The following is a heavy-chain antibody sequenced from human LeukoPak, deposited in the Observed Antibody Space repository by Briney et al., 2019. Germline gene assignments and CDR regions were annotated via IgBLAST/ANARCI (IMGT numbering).Heavy chain of an antibody. D-gene: IGHD1-26*01. CDR2: IRYDGSNK. Sequence: GGSLRLSCAASGFTFSSYGMHWVRQAPGKGLEWVAFIRYDGSNKYYADSVKGRFTISRDNSENTLYLQMNSLRAEDTAVYYCAKSGRIVGAIGVDYWGQGTLVTVSS. CDR3: AKSGRIVGAIGVDY. CDR1: GFTFSSYG. V-gene: IGHV3-30*02. J-gene: IGHJ4*02.